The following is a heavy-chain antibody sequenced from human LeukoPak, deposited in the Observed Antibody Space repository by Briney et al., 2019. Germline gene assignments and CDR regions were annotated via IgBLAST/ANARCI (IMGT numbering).Heavy chain of an antibody. D-gene: IGHD3-3*01. Sequence: PGGSLRLSCTASGFTFGDYAMSWVRQAPGKGLEWVGFIRSKAYGGTTEYAASVKGRFTISRDDSKSIAYLQMNSLKTEDTAVYYCNYDFWSRIWGQGTMVTVSS. CDR1: GFTFGDYA. CDR3: NYDFWSRI. CDR2: IRSKAYGGTT. J-gene: IGHJ3*02. V-gene: IGHV3-49*04.